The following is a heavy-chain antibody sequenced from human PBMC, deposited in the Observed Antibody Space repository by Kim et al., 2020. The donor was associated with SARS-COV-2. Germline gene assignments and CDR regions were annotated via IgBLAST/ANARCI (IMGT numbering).Heavy chain of an antibody. Sequence: AQGFQGRVAITADESTSTAYMELSSLRSEDTAVYYCAKAAIGDDGDDAYDIWGQGTMVTVSS. CDR3: AKAAIGDDGDDAYDI. D-gene: IGHD4-17*01. J-gene: IGHJ3*02. V-gene: IGHV1-69*01.